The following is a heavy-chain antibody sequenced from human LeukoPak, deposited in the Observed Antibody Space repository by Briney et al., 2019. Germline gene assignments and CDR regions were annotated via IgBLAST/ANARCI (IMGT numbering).Heavy chain of an antibody. V-gene: IGHV4-59*01. CDR1: GGSISSYY. Sequence: PSETLPLTCTVSGGSISSYYWSWIRQPPGKGLEWIGYIYYSGSTNYNPSLKSRVTISVDTSKNQFSLKLSSVTAADTAVYYCARVGPLYCSSTSCYNRGVGFDYWGQGTLVTVSS. D-gene: IGHD2-2*02. CDR2: IYYSGST. J-gene: IGHJ4*02. CDR3: ARVGPLYCSSTSCYNRGVGFDY.